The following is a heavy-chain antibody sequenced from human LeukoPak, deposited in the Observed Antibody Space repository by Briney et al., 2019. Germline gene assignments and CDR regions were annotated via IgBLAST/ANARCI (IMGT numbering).Heavy chain of an antibody. CDR3: ARVNRLRRFDP. J-gene: IGHJ5*02. Sequence: SETLSLTCTVSGGSISSSSYYWGWIRQPPGKGLEWIGSIYYSGSTYYNPSLKSRVTISVDTSKNQFSLKLSSVTAADTAVYYCARVNRLRRFDPWGQGTLVTVSS. CDR1: GGSISSSSYY. CDR2: IYYSGST. V-gene: IGHV4-39*01. D-gene: IGHD4-17*01.